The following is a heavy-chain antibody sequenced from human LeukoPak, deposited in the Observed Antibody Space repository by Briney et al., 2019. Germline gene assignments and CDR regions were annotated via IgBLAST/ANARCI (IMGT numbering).Heavy chain of an antibody. CDR2: INPSGGST. V-gene: IGHV1-46*01. CDR3: AREGYGTSPHFDY. J-gene: IGHJ4*02. Sequence: ASVKVSCKASGYTFTSYYMHWVRQAPGQGLEWMGIINPSGGSTRYAQKFQGRVTMTTDTSTSTAYMELRSLRSDDTAVYYCAREGYGTSPHFDYWGQGTLVTVSS. D-gene: IGHD5-18*01. CDR1: GYTFTSYY.